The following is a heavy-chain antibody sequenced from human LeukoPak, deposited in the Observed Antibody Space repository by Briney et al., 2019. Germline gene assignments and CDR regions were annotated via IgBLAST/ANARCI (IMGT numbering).Heavy chain of an antibody. J-gene: IGHJ4*02. Sequence: SVKVSYKASGGTLSDHVISWVRQAPGHGLEWMGGIIPLKGTSKLTQKLQDRATISADESTNTVYMEVRSLRSEDTALYYCATYDVLTGFEYWGQGALVIVSS. CDR3: ATYDVLTGFEY. V-gene: IGHV1-69*13. D-gene: IGHD3-9*01. CDR1: GGTLSDHV. CDR2: IIPLKGTS.